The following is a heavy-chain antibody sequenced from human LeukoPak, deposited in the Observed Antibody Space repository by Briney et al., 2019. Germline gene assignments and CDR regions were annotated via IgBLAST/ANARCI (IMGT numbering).Heavy chain of an antibody. J-gene: IGHJ4*01. CDR2: FYNSGST. Sequence: PSETLSLTCSVSGGSISNYYWSWIRQPAGKGLEWIGLFYNSGSTNCNPSLKSRVTMSVDTSKNQFSLKLSLVTAADTAVYYCARVGDYALKDWGQGTLVTVSS. D-gene: IGHD3-16*01. CDR1: GGSISNYY. V-gene: IGHV4-4*07. CDR3: ARVGDYALKD.